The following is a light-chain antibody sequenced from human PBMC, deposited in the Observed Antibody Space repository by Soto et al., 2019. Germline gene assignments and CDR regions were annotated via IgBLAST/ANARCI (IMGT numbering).Light chain of an antibody. CDR3: QQSYSTPPGT. CDR2: ATS. CDR1: QSISTY. J-gene: IGKJ1*01. V-gene: IGKV1-39*01. Sequence: QYPASVSASVCDRVTITCRASQSISTYLIWYQQKPGKAPKLLIYATSSLQSGVPSRFSGSGSGTDFTLTISSLQPEDFATYYCQQSYSTPPGTVGQGTKVDIK.